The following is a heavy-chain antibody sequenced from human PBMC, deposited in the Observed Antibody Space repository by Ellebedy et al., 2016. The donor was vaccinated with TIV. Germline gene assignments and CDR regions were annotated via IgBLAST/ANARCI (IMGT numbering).Heavy chain of an antibody. J-gene: IGHJ6*02. CDR2: IIPIFGTA. CDR3: ARGLIGSGYGMDV. CDR1: GGSFSSHA. V-gene: IGHV1-69*13. D-gene: IGHD6-19*01. Sequence: ASVKVSXKASGGSFSSHAITWVRQAPGQGLEWMGGIIPIFGTANHAQKFQGRVTITADESTSTAYMELSSLRSDDTAVYYCARGLIGSGYGMDVWGQGTTVTVSS.